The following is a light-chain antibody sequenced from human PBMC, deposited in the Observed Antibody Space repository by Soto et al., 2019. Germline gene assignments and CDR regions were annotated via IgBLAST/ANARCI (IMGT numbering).Light chain of an antibody. J-gene: IGLJ3*02. CDR3: AAWDDSLSGWV. CDR1: SSNIGSNY. CDR2: RNN. V-gene: IGLV1-47*01. Sequence: QAVVTQPPSASGTPGQRVTISCSGSSSNIGSNYVYWYQQLPGTAPKLLIYRNNQRPSGVPDRFSGSESGTSASLAISGLRSEDEADYYCAAWDDSLSGWVFGGGTMLTVL.